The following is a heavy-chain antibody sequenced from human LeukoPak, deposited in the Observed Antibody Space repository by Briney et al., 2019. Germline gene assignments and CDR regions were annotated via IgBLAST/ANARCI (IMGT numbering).Heavy chain of an antibody. J-gene: IGHJ4*02. CDR3: ARDIGGTFFFDY. CDR2: ISSSSSYI. Sequence: GGSLRLSCAASGFTFSSYSMNWVRQAPGKGLEWVSSISSSSSYIYYADSVKGRFTISRDNAKNSLYLQMNSLRAEDTAVYYCARDIGGTFFFDYWGQGTLVTVPS. CDR1: GFTFSSYS. D-gene: IGHD1-14*01. V-gene: IGHV3-21*01.